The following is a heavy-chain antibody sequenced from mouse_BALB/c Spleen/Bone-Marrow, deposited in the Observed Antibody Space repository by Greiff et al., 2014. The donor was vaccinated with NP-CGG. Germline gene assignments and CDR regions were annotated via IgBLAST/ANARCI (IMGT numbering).Heavy chain of an antibody. CDR1: GFSFSSYA. CDR2: ISSGGSYT. Sequence: EVMLVESGGGLVKPGGSLKLSCAASGFSFSSYAMSWVRQTPEERLEWVATISSGGSYTYQADSVKGRFTISRDTAKNTLYLQMSSLRSEDTAMYYCARQDYYGSSPHWYFDVWGAGTTVTVSS. J-gene: IGHJ1*01. CDR3: ARQDYYGSSPHWYFDV. D-gene: IGHD1-1*01. V-gene: IGHV5-9-1*01.